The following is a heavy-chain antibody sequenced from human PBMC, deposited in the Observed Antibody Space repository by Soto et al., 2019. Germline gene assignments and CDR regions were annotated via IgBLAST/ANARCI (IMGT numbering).Heavy chain of an antibody. CDR2: ISWDDDK. CDR3: AHPPDSATSSSWAYDAFDI. Sequence: QITLKESGPTLVKPTQTLTLTCTFSGFSLSTSGVGVGWIRQPPGKALEWLAIISWDDDKRYSPSLKSRLTIINDTSKNQVVLTMTNLDPVDTATYYCAHPPDSATSSSWAYDAFDIWGQGTMVTVSS. CDR1: GFSLSTSGVG. V-gene: IGHV2-5*02. D-gene: IGHD6-13*01. J-gene: IGHJ3*02.